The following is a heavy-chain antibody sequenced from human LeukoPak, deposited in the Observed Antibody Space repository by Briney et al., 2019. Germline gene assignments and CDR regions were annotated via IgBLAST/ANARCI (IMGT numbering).Heavy chain of an antibody. D-gene: IGHD3-22*01. V-gene: IGHV3-53*01. Sequence: GGSLRLSCAASGFTFSSYTMNWVRQAPGKGLEWVSLIYSDGRTYYADSVKGRCTISRDNSKNTLYLQMNSLRVEDTAVYYCARGLFLSGYLDAFDIWGQGTVVTVSS. CDR3: ARGLFLSGYLDAFDI. CDR1: GFTFSSYT. J-gene: IGHJ3*02. CDR2: IYSDGRT.